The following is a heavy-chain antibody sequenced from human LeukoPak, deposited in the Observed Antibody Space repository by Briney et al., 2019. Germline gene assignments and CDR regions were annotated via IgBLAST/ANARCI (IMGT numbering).Heavy chain of an antibody. CDR2: INAGNGNT. D-gene: IGHD3-22*01. J-gene: IGHJ4*02. CDR3: ARAPYYYDSSGYYFDY. V-gene: IGHV1-3*01. CDR1: GFTFTSYA. Sequence: GGSLRLSCAASGFTFTSYAMHWVRQAPGQRLEWMGWINAGNGNTKYSQKFQGRVTITRDTSASTAYMELSSLRSEDTAVYYCARAPYYYDSSGYYFDYWGQGTLVTVSS.